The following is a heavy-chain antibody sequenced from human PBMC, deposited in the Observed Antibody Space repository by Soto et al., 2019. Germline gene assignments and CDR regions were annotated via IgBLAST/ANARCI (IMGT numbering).Heavy chain of an antibody. D-gene: IGHD6-19*01. CDR3: ARIPQIAVAGTRFGYFDL. V-gene: IGHV3-33*08. CDR1: GFTFSNYA. Sequence: QVQLVGSGGGVVQPGRSLRLSCVASGFTFSNYAMHWVRQTPGKGLEWVAVIWYDGSNKYYADSVKGRFTISRDNSKNTLYLQMNSLGAEDTAVYYCARIPQIAVAGTRFGYFDLWGRGTLVTVSS. J-gene: IGHJ2*01. CDR2: IWYDGSNK.